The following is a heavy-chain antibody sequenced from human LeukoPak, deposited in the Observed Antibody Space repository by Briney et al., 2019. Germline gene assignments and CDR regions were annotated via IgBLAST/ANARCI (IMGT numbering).Heavy chain of an antibody. CDR1: GGSFSGYY. D-gene: IGHD6-13*01. CDR2: VYYSGST. V-gene: IGHV4-34*01. J-gene: IGHJ6*03. CDR3: ARGSSSWLDYYYMDV. Sequence: SETLSLTCAVYGGSFSGYYWSWIRQPPGKGLECVGHVYYSGSTYYNPSLKSRVTISLDTSKNQFSLKLSSVTAADTAVYYCARGSSSWLDYYYMDVWGKGTTVTISS.